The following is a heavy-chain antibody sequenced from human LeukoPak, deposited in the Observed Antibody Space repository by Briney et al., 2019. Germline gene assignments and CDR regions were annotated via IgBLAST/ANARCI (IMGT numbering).Heavy chain of an antibody. Sequence: PSETLSLTCTASSGSISSYYWSWIRQPPGKGLEWIGYIFYSGSTNYNPSLKSRVTILVDTSNNQLSLKLSSVTAADTAVYYCARHQYTSGWYGWFDPWGQGTLVTVSS. D-gene: IGHD6-19*01. V-gene: IGHV4-59*08. CDR1: SGSISSYY. CDR2: IFYSGST. J-gene: IGHJ5*02. CDR3: ARHQYTSGWYGWFDP.